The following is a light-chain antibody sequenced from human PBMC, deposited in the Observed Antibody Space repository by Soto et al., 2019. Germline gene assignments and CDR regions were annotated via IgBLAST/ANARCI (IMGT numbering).Light chain of an antibody. CDR2: DAS. CDR3: QQYNSYYT. V-gene: IGKV1-5*01. CDR1: QSISSW. Sequence: DIQMTQSPSTLSASVGDRVTITCRASQSISSWLAWYQQKPGKAPKLLIYDASSLESGAPSRFSGSGSGTEFTLTISSLQPDDFATYYYQQYNSYYTFGQGTKLEIK. J-gene: IGKJ2*01.